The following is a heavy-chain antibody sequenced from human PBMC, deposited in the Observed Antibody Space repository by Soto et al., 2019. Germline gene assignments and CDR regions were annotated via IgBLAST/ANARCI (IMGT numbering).Heavy chain of an antibody. CDR3: ARLTKYADAMDV. Sequence: PGESLKISCKVSGYSFTIYWITWVRQVPGKGLEWMGRIDPGDSYINYSPSFQGHVTISADKSTSTAYLQWSSLKASDTAMYYCARLTKYADAMDVWGQGTTVTVSS. CDR2: IDPGDSYI. J-gene: IGHJ6*02. D-gene: IGHD2-8*01. V-gene: IGHV5-10-1*01. CDR1: GYSFTIYW.